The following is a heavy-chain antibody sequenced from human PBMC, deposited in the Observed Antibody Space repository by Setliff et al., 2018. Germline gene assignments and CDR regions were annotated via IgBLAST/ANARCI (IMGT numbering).Heavy chain of an antibody. D-gene: IGHD6-19*01. CDR2: IYPGDTDT. Sequence: PGESLKISCKGSGYSFTRYWIGWVRQMPGKGLEWMGIIYPGDTDTRYSPSFQGQVTISADKSISTAYLQWSSLKASDTAMYYCARRPGYSSGPFDYWGQGTLVTVSS. CDR1: GYSFTRYW. V-gene: IGHV5-51*01. J-gene: IGHJ4*02. CDR3: ARRPGYSSGPFDY.